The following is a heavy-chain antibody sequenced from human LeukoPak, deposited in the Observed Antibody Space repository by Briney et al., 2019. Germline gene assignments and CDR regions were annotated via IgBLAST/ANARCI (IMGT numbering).Heavy chain of an antibody. CDR2: IKSDGGLT. D-gene: IGHD3-10*01. CDR1: GFTFSDYW. Sequence: PGGSLRLSCAASGFTFSDYWMHWVRQAPGKGLVWVSRIKSDGGLTNYADSVKGRFTISRDNTKNTLYLQLNSLRAEDTAVYYCAKFYPVYGSGRPFRYWGQGTLVTVSS. CDR3: AKFYPVYGSGRPFRY. J-gene: IGHJ4*02. V-gene: IGHV3-74*01.